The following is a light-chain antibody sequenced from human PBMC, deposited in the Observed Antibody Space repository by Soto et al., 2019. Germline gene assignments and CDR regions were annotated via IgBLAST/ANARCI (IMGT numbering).Light chain of an antibody. CDR1: QSVSSSY. Sequence: EIVLTPSPGTLSLSPGERATLSCRASQSVSSSYLAWYQQKPGQAPRLLIYGASSRATGIPDRFSGSGSGTEFTLTINSLQSEDFAVYYCQQYNTWPETFGQGTKVDI. V-gene: IGKV3-20*01. J-gene: IGKJ1*01. CDR3: QQYNTWPET. CDR2: GAS.